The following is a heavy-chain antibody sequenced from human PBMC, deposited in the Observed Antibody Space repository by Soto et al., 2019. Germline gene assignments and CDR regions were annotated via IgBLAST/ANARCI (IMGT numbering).Heavy chain of an antibody. V-gene: IGHV4-39*07. Sequence: SETLSLTCTVSGASITSRMYHWGRVRQPPGKALEWIGTFLYSGYTSYNPSLKSRVTISVDTSKNQFSLKLSSVTAADTAVYYCARGEYYGSGSFDYWGQGTLVTVSS. D-gene: IGHD3-10*01. CDR2: FLYSGYT. J-gene: IGHJ4*02. CDR3: ARGEYYGSGSFDY. CDR1: GASITSRMYH.